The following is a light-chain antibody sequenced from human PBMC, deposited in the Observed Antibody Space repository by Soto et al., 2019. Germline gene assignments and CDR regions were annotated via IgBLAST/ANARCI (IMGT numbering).Light chain of an antibody. CDR3: MQALQTPST. CDR1: QSLLHSNGYNY. CDR2: LGS. V-gene: IGKV2-28*01. J-gene: IGKJ1*01. Sequence: DIVVTQSPLYLPVTPGEPASISCRSIQSLLHSNGYNYLHWYLQKPGQSPQLLIYLGSNRASGVPDRFTGSGSGTDFTLKISRVEAEDVGVYYCMQALQTPSTFGQGTKV.